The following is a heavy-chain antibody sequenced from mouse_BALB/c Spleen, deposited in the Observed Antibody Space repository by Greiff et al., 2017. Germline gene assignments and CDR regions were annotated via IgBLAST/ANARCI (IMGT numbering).Heavy chain of an antibody. V-gene: IGHV1-77*01. CDR3: ARGSPGFAY. J-gene: IGHJ3*01. Sequence: QVQLQQSGAELARPGASVKLSCKASGYTFTDYYINWVKQRPGQGLEWIGEIYPGSGNTYYNEKFKGKATLTADKSSSTAYMQLSSLTSEDSAVYFCARGSPGFAYWGQGTLVTVSA. D-gene: IGHD6-1*01. CDR2: IYPGSGNT. CDR1: GYTFTDYY.